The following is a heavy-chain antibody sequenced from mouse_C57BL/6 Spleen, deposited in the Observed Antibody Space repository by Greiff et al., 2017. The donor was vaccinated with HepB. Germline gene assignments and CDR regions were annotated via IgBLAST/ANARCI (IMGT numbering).Heavy chain of an antibody. J-gene: IGHJ4*01. CDR1: GYTFTSYW. CDR2: IHPNSGST. CDR3: ARWITTVVALHYAMDY. Sequence: QVQLQQSGAELVKPGASVKLSCKASGYTFTSYWMHWVKQRPGQGLEWIGMIHPNSGSTNYNEKFKSKATLTVDKSSSTAYMQLSSLTSEDSAVYYCARWITTVVALHYAMDYWGQGTSVTVSS. D-gene: IGHD1-1*01. V-gene: IGHV1-64*01.